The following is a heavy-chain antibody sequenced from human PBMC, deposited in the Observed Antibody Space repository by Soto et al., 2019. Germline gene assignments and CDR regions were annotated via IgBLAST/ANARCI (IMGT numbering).Heavy chain of an antibody. Sequence: QVQLVQSGAEVKKPGASVKVSCKASGYTFTSYGINWVRQAPGRGLEWMGWINPGNGNTKYSQQFQGRVIIDRDTSASTAYMELSSLRSEDTAVYYCVRDRGNFDWPPLGYFDLWGQGTLVTVSS. D-gene: IGHD3-9*01. CDR1: GYTFTSYG. V-gene: IGHV1-3*01. CDR3: VRDRGNFDWPPLGYFDL. CDR2: INPGNGNT. J-gene: IGHJ4*02.